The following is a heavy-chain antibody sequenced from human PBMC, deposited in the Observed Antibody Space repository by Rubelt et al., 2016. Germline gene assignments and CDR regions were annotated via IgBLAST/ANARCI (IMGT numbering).Heavy chain of an antibody. CDR1: GGSFSGYY. CDR2: INHSGST. J-gene: IGHJ4*02. Sequence: QVQLQQWGAGLLKSSETLSLTCAVYGGSFSGYYWSWIRQPPGKGLEWIGEINHSGSTNYNPSLKSRVTISVDTSKNQFSRKLSSVTAADTAIYYCASGGGSYAFDFWGQGTLVTVSS. D-gene: IGHD1-26*01. CDR3: ASGGGSYAFDF. V-gene: IGHV4-34*02.